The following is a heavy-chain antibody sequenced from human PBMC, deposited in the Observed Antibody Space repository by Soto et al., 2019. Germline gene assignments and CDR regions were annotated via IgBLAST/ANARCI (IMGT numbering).Heavy chain of an antibody. J-gene: IGHJ6*02. Sequence: PGGSLRLSCAASGFTFSSYGMHWVRQAPGKGLEWVAVISYDGSNKYYADSVKGRFTISRDNSKNTLYLQMNSLRVEDTAVYYCANSIAPRYYYGMDVWGQGTTVTVSS. D-gene: IGHD6-6*01. V-gene: IGHV3-30*18. CDR2: ISYDGSNK. CDR1: GFTFSSYG. CDR3: ANSIAPRYYYGMDV.